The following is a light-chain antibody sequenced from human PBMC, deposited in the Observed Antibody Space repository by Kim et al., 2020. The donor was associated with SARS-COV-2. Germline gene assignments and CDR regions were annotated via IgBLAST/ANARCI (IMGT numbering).Light chain of an antibody. CDR1: QGISSY. Sequence: EIVLTQSPATLSLSPGERATLSCRASQGISSYLAWYQQKPGQAPRLLIYDASNRATGIPARFSGSGSGTDFTLNISSLEPEDFAVYYCQQRTSWPTVTFGGGTKVEI. CDR2: DAS. J-gene: IGKJ4*01. V-gene: IGKV3-11*01. CDR3: QQRTSWPTVT.